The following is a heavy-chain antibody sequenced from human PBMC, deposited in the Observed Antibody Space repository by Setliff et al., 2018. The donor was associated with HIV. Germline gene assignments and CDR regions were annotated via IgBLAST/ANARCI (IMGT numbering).Heavy chain of an antibody. V-gene: IGHV4-59*11. CDR1: GGSISGHY. CDR3: ARAMYYYGSGSYDYYMDV. Sequence: SETLSLTCSVSGGSISGHYWSWIRQPPGKGLEWIGYSYYSGSTNYNPSLKSRVTISVDTSKNQFSLKVRSVTAADTAVYYCARAMYYYGSGSYDYYMDVWGKGTTVTVSS. D-gene: IGHD3-10*01. J-gene: IGHJ6*03. CDR2: SYYSGST.